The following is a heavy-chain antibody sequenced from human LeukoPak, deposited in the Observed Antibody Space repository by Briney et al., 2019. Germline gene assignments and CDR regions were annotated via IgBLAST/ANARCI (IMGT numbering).Heavy chain of an antibody. J-gene: IGHJ4*02. CDR1: GGSFSGYY. CDR2: INHSGST. Sequence: SETLSLTCAVYGGSFSGYYWSWIRQPPGKGLEWIGEINHSGSTNYNPSLKSRVTMSVDTSKNQFSLKLSSVTAADTAVYYCARDGSGSYYIFDYWGQGTLVTVSS. CDR3: ARDGSGSYYIFDY. D-gene: IGHD3-10*01. V-gene: IGHV4-34*01.